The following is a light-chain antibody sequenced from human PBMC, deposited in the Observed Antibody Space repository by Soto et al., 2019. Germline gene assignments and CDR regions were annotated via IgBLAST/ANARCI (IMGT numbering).Light chain of an antibody. CDR3: QQYNSWPLT. Sequence: EIVLTQSPGTLSLTPGERATLSCRASESVGSNYLAWYQQKPGQPPRLLIYDISTRATGIPTRFSGSGSGTEFTLTISSLQSEDFAVYYCQQYNSWPLTFGGGTKVDIK. V-gene: IGKV3D-15*01. CDR2: DIS. J-gene: IGKJ4*01. CDR1: ESVGSN.